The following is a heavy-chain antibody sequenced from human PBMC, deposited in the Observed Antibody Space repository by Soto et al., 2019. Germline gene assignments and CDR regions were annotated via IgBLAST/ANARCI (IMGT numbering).Heavy chain of an antibody. V-gene: IGHV4-59*04. Sequence: PSETLSLTCTVSGGSISSYYWSWIRQPPGKGLEWIGSIYYSGSIYYNPSLKSRLTISVDTSRNQFSLNLTSVTAADTAVYYCARHVLRIIRGLIRPFDDWGRGTLVTVSS. D-gene: IGHD3-10*01. CDR2: IYYSGSI. CDR3: ARHVLRIIRGLIRPFDD. J-gene: IGHJ4*02. CDR1: GGSISSYY.